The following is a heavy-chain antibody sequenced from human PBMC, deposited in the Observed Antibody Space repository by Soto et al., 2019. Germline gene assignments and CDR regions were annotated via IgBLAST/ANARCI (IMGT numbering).Heavy chain of an antibody. CDR1: GFTFSSYA. J-gene: IGHJ4*02. CDR2: ISGSGGST. CDR3: AKDGRRFTMVRGVISSPDY. Sequence: GGSLRLSCAASGFTFSSYAMSWVRQAPGKGLEWVSAISGSGGSTYYADSVKGRFTISRDNSKNTLYLQMNSLRAEDTAVYYCAKDGRRFTMVRGVISSPDYWGQGTLVTVSS. V-gene: IGHV3-23*01. D-gene: IGHD3-10*01.